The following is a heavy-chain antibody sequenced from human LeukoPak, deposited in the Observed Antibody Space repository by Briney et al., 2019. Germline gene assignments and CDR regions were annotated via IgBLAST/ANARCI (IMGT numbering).Heavy chain of an antibody. CDR2: ITSSGEAT. CDR3: AKRPGGGLYYYYYMDV. V-gene: IGHV3-23*01. J-gene: IGHJ6*03. CDR1: GFTFSSYA. D-gene: IGHD2-15*01. Sequence: GGSLRLSCDASGFTFSSYAMSWVRQGTGKGLEWVSSITSSGEATYYADSVKGRFTISRDNSRYTLYLQMNSLRAEDTAVYYCAKRPGGGLYYYYYMDVWGKGTTVTVSS.